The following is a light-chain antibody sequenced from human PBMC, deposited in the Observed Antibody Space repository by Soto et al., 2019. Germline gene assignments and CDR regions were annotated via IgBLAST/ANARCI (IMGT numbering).Light chain of an antibody. V-gene: IGLV1-47*01. CDR3: AAWDDSLSGPV. CDR1: SSSIGKNY. Sequence: QLVLTQPPSASGTPGQRVTISCSGGSSSIGKNYVFWYQQLPGAAPKPLIYRNNQRTSGVPDRFSGSKSGTSASLAINGLRSEDEADYHCAAWDDSLSGPVFGGGTKLTVL. J-gene: IGLJ2*01. CDR2: RNN.